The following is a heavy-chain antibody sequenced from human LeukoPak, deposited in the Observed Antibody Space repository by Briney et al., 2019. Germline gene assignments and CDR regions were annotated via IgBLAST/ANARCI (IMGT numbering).Heavy chain of an antibody. J-gene: IGHJ4*02. Sequence: SETLSLTCAVYGGSFSGYYWSWIRQPPGKGLEWIGEINHSGSTNYNPSLKSRVTISVDTSKNQFSLKLSSVTAADTAVYYCARGRAEVRGGRIYYFDYWGQGTLVTVSS. CDR2: INHSGST. V-gene: IGHV4-34*01. CDR3: ARGRAEVRGGRIYYFDY. CDR1: GGSFSGYY. D-gene: IGHD3-10*01.